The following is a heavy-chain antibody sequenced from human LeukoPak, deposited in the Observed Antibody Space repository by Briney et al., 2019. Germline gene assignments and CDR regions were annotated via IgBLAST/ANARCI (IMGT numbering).Heavy chain of an antibody. V-gene: IGHV1-3*01. CDR3: ARRSYDILTGYYTLDY. D-gene: IGHD3-9*01. J-gene: IGHJ4*02. CDR2: INAGNGNT. CDR1: GYTFTSYA. Sequence: ASVKVSCKASGYTFTSYAMHWVRQAPGQRLEWMGWINAGNGNTKYSQKFQGRVTITGDTSASTAYMELSSLRSEDTAVYYCARRSYDILTGYYTLDYWGQGTLVTVSS.